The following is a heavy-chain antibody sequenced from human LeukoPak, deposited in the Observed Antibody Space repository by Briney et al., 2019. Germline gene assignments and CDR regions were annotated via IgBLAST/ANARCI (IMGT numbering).Heavy chain of an antibody. CDR1: GGTFSSYA. V-gene: IGHV1-69*13. J-gene: IGHJ4*02. CDR3: ARAPLTPRYFDY. CDR2: IIPIFGTA. Sequence: ASVKVSCKASGGTFSSYAISWVRQAPGQGLEWMGGIIPIFGTANYAQKFQGRVTITADESTSTAYMELSSLRSEDTAVYYCARAPLTPRYFDYWGQGTLVTVSS.